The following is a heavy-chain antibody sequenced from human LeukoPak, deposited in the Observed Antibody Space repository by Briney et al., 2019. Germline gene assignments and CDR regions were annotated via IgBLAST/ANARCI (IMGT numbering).Heavy chain of an antibody. CDR1: GGTFSSYA. CDR2: IIPIFGTA. V-gene: IGHV1-69*13. CDR3: ARETRHEGLLYFDWFSYYGMDV. D-gene: IGHD3-9*01. J-gene: IGHJ6*02. Sequence: ASVKVSCKASGGTFSSYAISWVRQAPGQGLEWMGGIIPIFGTANYAQKFQGRVTITADESTSTAYMGLSSLRSEDTAVYYCARETRHEGLLYFDWFSYYGMDVWGQGTTVTVSS.